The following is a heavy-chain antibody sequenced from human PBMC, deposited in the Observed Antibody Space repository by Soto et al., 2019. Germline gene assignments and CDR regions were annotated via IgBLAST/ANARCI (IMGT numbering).Heavy chain of an antibody. D-gene: IGHD6-13*01. CDR1: GGSISSGGYS. CDR3: ATWDPSWWYFDL. J-gene: IGHJ2*01. V-gene: IGHV4-30-2*01. CDR2: IYHSGST. Sequence: QLQLQESGSGLVKPSQTLSLTCAVSGGSISSGGYSWSWIRQPPGKGLEWIGYIYHSGSTYYNPSLKSRGTISVDRSKNQFSLKLSSVTAADTAVYYCATWDPSWWYFDLWGRGTLVTVSS.